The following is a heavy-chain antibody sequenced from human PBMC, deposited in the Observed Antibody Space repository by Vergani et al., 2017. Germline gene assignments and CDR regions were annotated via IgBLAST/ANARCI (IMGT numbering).Heavy chain of an antibody. CDR1: GGSISSYY. CDR2: IYTSGST. Sequence: QVQLQESGPGLVKPSETLSLTCTVSGGSISSYYWSWIRQPPGKGLEWIGYIYTSGSTNYNPSLKSRVTISVDTSKNQFSLKLSSVTAADTAVYYCAREYYYDSSGYYWHGFDPWGQGTLVTVSS. CDR3: AREYYYDSSGYYWHGFDP. V-gene: IGHV4-4*09. D-gene: IGHD3-22*01. J-gene: IGHJ5*02.